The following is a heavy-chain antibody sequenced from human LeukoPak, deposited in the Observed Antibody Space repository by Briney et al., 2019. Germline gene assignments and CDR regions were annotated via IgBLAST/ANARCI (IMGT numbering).Heavy chain of an antibody. CDR1: GYTFTSYD. D-gene: IGHD5-18*01. V-gene: IGHV1-8*01. J-gene: IGHJ5*02. Sequence: ASVKVSCKASGYTFTSYDINWVRQATGQGLEWMGWMNPNSGNTGYAQKFQGRVTMTRNTSINTAYMELNSLRSEDTAVYYCARAMRTAIDRHWFDPWGQGTLVTVSS. CDR3: ARAMRTAIDRHWFDP. CDR2: MNPNSGNT.